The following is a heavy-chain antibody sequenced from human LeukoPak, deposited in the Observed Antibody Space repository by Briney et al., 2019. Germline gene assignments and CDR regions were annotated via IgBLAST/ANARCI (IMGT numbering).Heavy chain of an antibody. J-gene: IGHJ4*02. CDR1: GYSFANFW. CDR2: IYPGDSDT. CDR3: ARRSGSYFNF. Sequence: GESLKISCKGSGSGYSFANFWIGWVRQMPGKGLEWTGIIYPGDSDTRYSPSFEGQVTISVDKSVNTAYLQWSSLRASDTAIYFCARRSGSYFNFWGQGTQVIVSS. D-gene: IGHD1-26*01. V-gene: IGHV5-51*01.